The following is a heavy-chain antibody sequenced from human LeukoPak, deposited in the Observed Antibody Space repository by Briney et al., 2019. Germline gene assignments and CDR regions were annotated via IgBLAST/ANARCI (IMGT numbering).Heavy chain of an antibody. CDR3: AKVRVPPADYFDY. CDR2: INGGST. V-gene: IGHV3-23*01. Sequence: GGSLRLSCTASGFAFSTYAMSWVRQAPGKGLEWVSGINGGSTYYADSVKGRFTISRDNSESTLYLQMNSLSAEDTAVYYCAKVRVPPADYFDYWGQGTLVTVSS. CDR1: GFAFSTYA. D-gene: IGHD3-10*01. J-gene: IGHJ4*02.